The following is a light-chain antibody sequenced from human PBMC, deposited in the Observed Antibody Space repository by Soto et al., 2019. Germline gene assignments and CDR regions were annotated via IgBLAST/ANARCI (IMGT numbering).Light chain of an antibody. J-gene: IGLJ1*01. Sequence: QSALTQPASVSGSPGQSITISCTGSSSDVGGYNYVSWYQQHPGKAPKLLIYDVNNRPSGVSNRFSGSKSGNTASLTISGLQAEDEADYLCSSYTSSNTYVFGTGTKLTVL. CDR3: SSYTSSNTYV. CDR2: DVN. CDR1: SSDVGGYNY. V-gene: IGLV2-14*01.